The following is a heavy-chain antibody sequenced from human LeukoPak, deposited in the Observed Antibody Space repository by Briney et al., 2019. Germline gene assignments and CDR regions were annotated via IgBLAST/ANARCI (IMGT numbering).Heavy chain of an antibody. CDR1: GFTFSSYS. D-gene: IGHD4-11*01. CDR2: ISTTSRYI. J-gene: IGHJ4*02. V-gene: IGHV3-21*01. Sequence: GGSLRLSCAASGFTFSSYSMNWVRQAPGKGLEWVSSISTTSRYIYYADSVKGRFTVSRDNAKNSLFLQMNSLRAEDTAVYYCARGNSDYDHDYWGQGTLVTVSS. CDR3: ARGNSDYDHDY.